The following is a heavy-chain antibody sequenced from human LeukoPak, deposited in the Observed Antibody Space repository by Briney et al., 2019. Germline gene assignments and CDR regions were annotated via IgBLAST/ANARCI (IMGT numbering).Heavy chain of an antibody. CDR3: AKVDSSGYHLLDY. Sequence: GGALRLSCAASGFTFSSYGMSWVRQAPGKGLEWVSAISGSGGSTYYADSVKGRFTISRDNSKNTLYLQMNSLRAEDTAVYYCAKVDSSGYHLLDYWGQGTLVTVSS. J-gene: IGHJ4*02. CDR1: GFTFSSYG. D-gene: IGHD3-22*01. CDR2: ISGSGGST. V-gene: IGHV3-23*01.